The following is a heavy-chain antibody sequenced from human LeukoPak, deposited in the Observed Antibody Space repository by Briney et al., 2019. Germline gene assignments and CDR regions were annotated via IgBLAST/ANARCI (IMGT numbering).Heavy chain of an antibody. J-gene: IGHJ3*02. CDR1: GFTFSSYA. V-gene: IGHV3-23*01. Sequence: PGGSLRLSCAASGFTFSSYAMSWVRQAPGKGLEWVSAISGSGGSTYYADSVKGRFTISRDNSKNTLYLQMNSLRAEDTAVYYCAKDSGSGYYEHYFDSSGYYPHAFDIWGQGTMVTVS. CDR2: ISGSGGST. CDR3: AKDSGSGYYEHYFDSSGYYPHAFDI. D-gene: IGHD3-22*01.